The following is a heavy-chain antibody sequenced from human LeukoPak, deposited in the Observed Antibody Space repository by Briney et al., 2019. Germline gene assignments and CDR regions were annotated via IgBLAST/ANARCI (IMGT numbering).Heavy chain of an antibody. CDR1: GGTFSSYA. D-gene: IGHD7-27*01. J-gene: IGHJ4*02. V-gene: IGHV1-69*13. CDR2: IIPIFGTA. CDR3: ARGKRYGRGPPEIWGSEDY. Sequence: SVKVSCKASGGTFSSYAISWVRQAPGQGLEWMGGIIPIFGTANYAQKFQGRVTITADESTSTAYMELSSLRSEDTAVYYCARGKRYGRGPPEIWGSEDYWGQGTLVTVSS.